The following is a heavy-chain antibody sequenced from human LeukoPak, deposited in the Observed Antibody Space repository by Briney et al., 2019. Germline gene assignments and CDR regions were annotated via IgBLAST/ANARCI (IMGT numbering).Heavy chain of an antibody. CDR2: INPNSGGT. Sequence: GASVKVSCTASGYTFTGYYMHWVRQAPGQGLEWMGWINPNSGGTNYAQKFQGRVTMTRDTSISTAYMELSRLRSDDTAVYYCARDGIVGATGGFYYMDVWGKGTTVTVSS. D-gene: IGHD1-26*01. CDR3: ARDGIVGATGGFYYMDV. CDR1: GYTFTGYY. J-gene: IGHJ6*03. V-gene: IGHV1-2*02.